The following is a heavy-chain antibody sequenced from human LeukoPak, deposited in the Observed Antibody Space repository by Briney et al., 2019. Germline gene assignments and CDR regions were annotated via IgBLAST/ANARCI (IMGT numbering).Heavy chain of an antibody. Sequence: SETLSLTCTVSGGSISSSSYYWGWIRQPPGKGLEWIGSIYYSGSTYYNPSLKSRVTISVDTSKNQFSLKLNSVTAADTAVYYCARDAGGQQLVLSYNWFDPWGQGTLVTVSS. J-gene: IGHJ5*02. V-gene: IGHV4-39*07. D-gene: IGHD6-13*01. CDR2: IYYSGST. CDR1: GGSISSSSYY. CDR3: ARDAGGQQLVLSYNWFDP.